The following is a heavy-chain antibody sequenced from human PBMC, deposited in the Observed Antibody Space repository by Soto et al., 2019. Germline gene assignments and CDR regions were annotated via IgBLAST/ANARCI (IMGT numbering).Heavy chain of an antibody. CDR1: GFMFSDYG. V-gene: IGHV3-23*01. CDR2: IHPSGANT. D-gene: IGHD3-9*01. Sequence: EVQLLESGGGLVQPGGSLRLSCLASGFMFSDYGMTWVRQAPGKGLQWVSTIHPSGANTHYAESVEGRFTVSRDNSKHTLFLQMNSLRPEDTAVYYCAKDPSTGSADLWGQGTLVTVSS. CDR3: AKDPSTGSADL. J-gene: IGHJ5*02.